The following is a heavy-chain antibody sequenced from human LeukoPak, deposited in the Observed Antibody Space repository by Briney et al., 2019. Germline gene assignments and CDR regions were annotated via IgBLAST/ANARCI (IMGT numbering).Heavy chain of an antibody. J-gene: IGHJ6*03. CDR3: TRGDDFLAAYSYMDV. V-gene: IGHV1-69*05. Sequence: GASVKVSCKASGGTIRGFVINWVRQAPGEGLEWMGRINTLSGTTNYTQKFQGRVTMTTDESTTTVFMELSRLTSEDTAVYYCTRGDDFLAAYSYMDVWGKGSSVTVSS. D-gene: IGHD3-9*01. CDR2: INTLSGTT. CDR1: GGTIRGFV.